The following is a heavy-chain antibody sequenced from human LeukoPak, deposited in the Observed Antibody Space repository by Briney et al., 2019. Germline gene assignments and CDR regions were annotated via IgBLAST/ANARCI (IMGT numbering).Heavy chain of an antibody. CDR1: GFTFSNAW. V-gene: IGHV3-15*01. Sequence: SGGSLRLSCAASGFTFSNAWMSWVRQAPGKGLEWVGRIKSKTDGGTTDYAAPVKGRFTISRDDSKNTLYLQMNSLKTEDTAVYYCTTDPHIWLLLHGSSDFYFDYWGQGTLVTVSS. J-gene: IGHJ4*02. CDR3: TTDPHIWLLLHGSSDFYFDY. CDR2: IKSKTDGGTT. D-gene: IGHD3-22*01.